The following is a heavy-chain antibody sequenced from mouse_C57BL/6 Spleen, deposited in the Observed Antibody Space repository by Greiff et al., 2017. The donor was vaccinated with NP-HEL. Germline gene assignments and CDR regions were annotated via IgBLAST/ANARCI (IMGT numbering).Heavy chain of an antibody. CDR3: ARQGYSYFDY. D-gene: IGHD2-3*01. CDR1: GFTFSDYY. CDR2: ISNGGGST. V-gene: IGHV5-12*01. Sequence: EVHLVESGGGLVQPGGSLKLSCAASGFTFSDYYMYWVRQTPEKRLEWVAYISNGGGSTYYPDTVKGRFTISRDNAKNTLYLQMSRLKSEDTAMYYCARQGYSYFDYWGQGTTLTVSS. J-gene: IGHJ2*01.